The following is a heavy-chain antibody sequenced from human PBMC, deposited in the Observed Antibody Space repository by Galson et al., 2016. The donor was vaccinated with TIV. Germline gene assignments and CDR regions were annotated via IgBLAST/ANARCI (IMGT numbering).Heavy chain of an antibody. Sequence: LRLSCAASGFTFDDYGMSWVRQAPGKGLEWIGYISTNGVTNYNLSLKSRVTISLDVSKNQFYLKVTSVTAADTAICYCARGVSSSSWSRCYFDSWGQGALVTVSS. CDR3: ARGVSSSSWSRCYFDS. CDR1: GFTFDDYG. J-gene: IGHJ4*02. D-gene: IGHD2-2*01. CDR2: ISTNGVT. V-gene: IGHV4-4*09.